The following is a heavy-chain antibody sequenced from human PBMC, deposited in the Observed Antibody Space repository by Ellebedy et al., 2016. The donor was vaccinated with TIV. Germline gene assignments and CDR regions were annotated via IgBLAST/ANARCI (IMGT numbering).Heavy chain of an antibody. CDR1: GFIFSSYY. CDR3: VIDRPGNSANADY. CDR2: ISGSGGMM. D-gene: IGHD1-1*01. J-gene: IGHJ4*02. V-gene: IGHV3-48*03. Sequence: GESLKISCVASGFIFSSYYMTWVRQAPGKGLEWISYISGSGGMMDHADSVKGRFTISRDNANNTLYLQMNRLRADDTSVYYCVIDRPGNSANADYWGQGTLVTVSS.